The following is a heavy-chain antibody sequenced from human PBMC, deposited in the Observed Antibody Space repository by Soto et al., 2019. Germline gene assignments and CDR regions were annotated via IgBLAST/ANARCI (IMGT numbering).Heavy chain of an antibody. CDR2: MSFDGSIK. CDR1: GFIFSSYG. D-gene: IGHD1-26*01. CDR3: ATRALPRSFDI. Sequence: SGGSLRLSCAASGFIFSSYGMNWVRQAPGKGLEWVAVMSFDGSIKYYADSVKGRFTISRDNSKNTLYLQMNSLRAEDTAVYYCATRALPRSFDIWGPGTMVTVSS. J-gene: IGHJ3*02. V-gene: IGHV3-30*03.